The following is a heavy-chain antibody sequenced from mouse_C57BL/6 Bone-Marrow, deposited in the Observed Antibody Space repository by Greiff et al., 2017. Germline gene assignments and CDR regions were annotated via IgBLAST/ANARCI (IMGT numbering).Heavy chain of an antibody. CDR2: IHPNSGST. CDR1: GYTFTSYW. CDR3: AKRARWLRGFAY. J-gene: IGHJ3*01. Sequence: VQLQQPGAELVKPWASVKLSCKASGYTFTSYWMHWVKQRPGQGLEWIGMIHPNSGSTNYNEKFKSKATLTVDKSSSTAYMQLSSLTSEDSAVYYCAKRARWLRGFAYWGQGTLVTVSA. D-gene: IGHD2-2*01. V-gene: IGHV1-64*01.